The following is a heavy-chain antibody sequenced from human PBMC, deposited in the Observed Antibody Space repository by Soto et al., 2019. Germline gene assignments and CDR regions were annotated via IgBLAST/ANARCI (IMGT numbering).Heavy chain of an antibody. CDR2: IIPIFGTA. V-gene: IGHV1-69*13. J-gene: IGHJ4*02. CDR1: GGTFSSYA. Sequence: SVKVSCKASGGTFSSYAISWVRQAPGQGLEWMGGIIPIFGTANYAQKFQGRVTITADESTSTAYMELSSLRSEDTAVYYCAVLGIVGATPKYYFDYWGQGTLVTVAS. CDR3: AVLGIVGATPKYYFDY. D-gene: IGHD1-26*01.